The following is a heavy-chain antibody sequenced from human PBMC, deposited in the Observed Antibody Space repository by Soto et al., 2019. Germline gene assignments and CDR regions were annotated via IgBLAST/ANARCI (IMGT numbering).Heavy chain of an antibody. V-gene: IGHV3-21*01. CDR3: ASHAIFGVVPPRY. J-gene: IGHJ4*02. CDR1: GFTFSSYS. D-gene: IGHD3-3*01. CDR2: ISSSSSYI. Sequence: GGSLRLSCAASGFTFSSYSMNWVRQAPGKGLEWVSSISSSSSYIYYADSVKGRFTISRDNAKNSLYLQMNSLRAEDTAVYYCASHAIFGVVPPRYWGQGTLVTVSS.